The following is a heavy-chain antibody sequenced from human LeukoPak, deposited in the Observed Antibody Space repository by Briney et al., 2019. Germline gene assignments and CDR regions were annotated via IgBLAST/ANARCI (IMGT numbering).Heavy chain of an antibody. J-gene: IGHJ4*02. Sequence: GGSLRLSCAASGFTFDDYAMHWVRQVPGKGLEWVSGISWNGGSTGYADSVKGRFTISRDNARNSLYLQLNSLRAEDTAFYYCEKDMGYFSGSYDYWGQGTRVTVSS. CDR3: EKDMGYFSGSYDY. CDR1: GFTFDDYA. CDR2: ISWNGGST. D-gene: IGHD6-19*01. V-gene: IGHV3-9*01.